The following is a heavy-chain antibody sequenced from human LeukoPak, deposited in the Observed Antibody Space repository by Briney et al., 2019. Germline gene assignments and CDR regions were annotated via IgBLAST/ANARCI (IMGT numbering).Heavy chain of an antibody. V-gene: IGHV3-49*04. CDR3: TRDLYSYGF. J-gene: IGHJ4*02. CDR2: IRSKAYGGTT. Sequence: GSLRLSCTASGFPFGDYAMSWVRQAPGKGLEWVGFIRSKAYGGTTEYAASVKGRFTISRDDSKSIAYLQMNSLKTEDTAVYYCTRDLYSYGFWGQGTLVTVSS. D-gene: IGHD5-18*01. CDR1: GFPFGDYA.